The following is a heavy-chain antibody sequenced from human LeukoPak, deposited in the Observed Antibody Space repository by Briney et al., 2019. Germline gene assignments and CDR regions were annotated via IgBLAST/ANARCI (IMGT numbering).Heavy chain of an antibody. CDR1: GGSISSGGYS. V-gene: IGHV4-61*08. D-gene: IGHD6-13*01. J-gene: IGHJ4*02. CDR2: IHYSGST. CDR3: ARVVLGGYDSSYTTFDY. Sequence: PSETLSLTCAVSGGSISSGGYSWSWIRQPPGKGLEWIGFIHYSGSTNYNPSLKSRVTILVEASKNQFSLKLSSVTTADTAVYYCARVVLGGYDSSYTTFDYWGQGTLVTVSS.